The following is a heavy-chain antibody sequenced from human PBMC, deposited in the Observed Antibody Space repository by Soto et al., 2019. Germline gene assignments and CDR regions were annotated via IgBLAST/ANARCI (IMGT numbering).Heavy chain of an antibody. CDR2: INPNSGGT. CDR1: GYTFTGYY. V-gene: IGHV1-2*02. CDR3: AGSPIVVVPAATYNWFDP. Sequence: ASVKVSCKASGYTFTGYYMHWVRQAPGQGLEWMGWINPNSGGTNYAQKFQGRVTMTRDTSISTAYMELSRLRSEDTAVYYCAGSPIVVVPAATYNWFDPWGQGTLVTV. J-gene: IGHJ5*02. D-gene: IGHD2-2*01.